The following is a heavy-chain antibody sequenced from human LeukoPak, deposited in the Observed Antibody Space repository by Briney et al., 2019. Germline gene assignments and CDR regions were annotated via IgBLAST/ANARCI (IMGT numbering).Heavy chain of an antibody. CDR3: ARRRVYYYGSGSYYNCFDY. CDR1: GGSISSSNYS. Sequence: PSETLSLTCTVSGGSISSSNYSWGWIRQPPGKGLEWIGTLYSTGSTYYNLSLKSRVTISVDTSKDQFSLKLSSVTAADTAVYYCARRRVYYYGSGSYYNCFDYWGQGTLVTVSS. J-gene: IGHJ4*02. D-gene: IGHD3-10*01. V-gene: IGHV4-39*07. CDR2: LYSTGST.